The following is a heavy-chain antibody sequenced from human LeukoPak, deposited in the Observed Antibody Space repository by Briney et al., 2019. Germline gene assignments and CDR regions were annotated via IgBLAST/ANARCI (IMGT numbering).Heavy chain of an antibody. CDR1: GFTFSSYG. V-gene: IGHV3-30*02. Sequence: GGSLRLSCAASGFTFSSYGMHWVRQAPGKGLEWVAFIRYDGSNKYYADSVKGRFTISRDNSKNMLYLQMNSLRAEDTAVYYCAKDDPTYYDSSGYPRYWGQGTLVTVSS. CDR3: AKDDPTYYDSSGYPRY. J-gene: IGHJ4*02. CDR2: IRYDGSNK. D-gene: IGHD3-22*01.